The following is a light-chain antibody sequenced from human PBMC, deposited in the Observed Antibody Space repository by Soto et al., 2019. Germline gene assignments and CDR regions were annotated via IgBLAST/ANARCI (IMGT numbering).Light chain of an antibody. CDR1: QSVSDND. CDR3: QQYGSSGT. Sequence: IVLTQPPGTLSLTPGERATLSCRALQSVSDNDLAWDQQEPGQAPRLLIYGASNTSTGIPDTFSCSGSGTYFAPTITRLEPEDCPVYYCQQYGSSGTFGQGTKVNIK. CDR2: GAS. J-gene: IGKJ1*01. V-gene: IGKV3-20*01.